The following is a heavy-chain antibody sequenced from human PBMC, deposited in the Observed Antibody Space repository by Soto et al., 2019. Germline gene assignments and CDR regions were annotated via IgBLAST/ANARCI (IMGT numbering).Heavy chain of an antibody. V-gene: IGHV4-59*01. CDR3: ASIKRSTYYDFWSGYTDYYYYMDV. Sequence: SETLSLTCTVSGGSISSYYWSWIRQPPGKGLEWIGYIYYSGSTNYNPSLKSRATISVDTSKNQFSLKLSSVTAADTAVYYCASIKRSTYYDFWSGYTDYYYYMDVWGKGTTVTVSS. J-gene: IGHJ6*03. CDR1: GGSISSYY. D-gene: IGHD3-3*01. CDR2: IYYSGST.